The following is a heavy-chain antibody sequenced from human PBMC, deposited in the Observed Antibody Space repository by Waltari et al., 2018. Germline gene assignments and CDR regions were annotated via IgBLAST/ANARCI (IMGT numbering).Heavy chain of an antibody. CDR3: AGGRPGRTFTY. V-gene: IGHV1-8*03. Sequence: QVQLVQSGAEVKKPGASVKVSCKASGYTFTSYDINWVRQATGQGLEWMGWINLTSVNKAMDRKFQARLTITGNTPISKAYMGLGSLGPRNTAGYNLAGGRPGRTFTYWGQGTLFT. CDR2: INLTSVN. CDR1: GYTFTSYD. J-gene: IGHJ4*02.